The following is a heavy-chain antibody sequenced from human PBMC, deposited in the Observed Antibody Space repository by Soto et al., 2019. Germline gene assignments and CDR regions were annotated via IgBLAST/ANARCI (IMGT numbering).Heavy chain of an antibody. CDR3: ARDRASEWLST. V-gene: IGHV1-18*01. CDR2: IRVYNGKT. CDR1: GYTFSTYA. D-gene: IGHD3-3*01. J-gene: IGHJ5*02. Sequence: ASVKVSCKASGYTFSTYAFSWVRQAPGQGLEWMGWIRVYNGKTEYAQKLQGRVTLTTDTSTSTAYMELRSLTYDDTAVYYCARDRASEWLSTWGQGTMVTVSS.